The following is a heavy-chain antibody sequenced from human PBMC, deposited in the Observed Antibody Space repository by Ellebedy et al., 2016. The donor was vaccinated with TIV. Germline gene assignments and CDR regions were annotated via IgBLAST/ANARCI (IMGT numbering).Heavy chain of an antibody. CDR2: IWSNGRLK. CDR3: VREIQGGQGDMDA. Sequence: PGGSLRLSCAVSGFTSRTYPMHWVRQAPGKGPEWVALIWSNGRLKYYADSVKGRFTLSRDNLKNTVYLQMDSLRADDSAVYYCVREIQGGQGDMDAWGQGTTVTVSS. J-gene: IGHJ6*02. D-gene: IGHD5-18*01. CDR1: GFTSRTYP. V-gene: IGHV3-33*01.